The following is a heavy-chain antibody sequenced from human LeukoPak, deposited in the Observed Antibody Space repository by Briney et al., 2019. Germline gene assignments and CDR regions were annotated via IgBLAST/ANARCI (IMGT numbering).Heavy chain of an antibody. CDR2: IYYSGTS. V-gene: IGHV4-39*02. Sequence: SETLSLTCTVSGGSITSTNYYWAWLRQPPGQGLEWIGSIYYSGTSYYNPSLKSRVTISVDTSKNHFSLKLSSVTAADTAVYYCARRPGYSKVDYWGQGTLVTVSS. CDR3: ARRPGYSKVDY. CDR1: GGSITSTNYY. J-gene: IGHJ4*02. D-gene: IGHD5-18*01.